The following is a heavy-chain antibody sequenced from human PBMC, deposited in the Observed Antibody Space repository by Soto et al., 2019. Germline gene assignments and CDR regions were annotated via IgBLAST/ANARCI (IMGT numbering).Heavy chain of an antibody. CDR1: GYTFMNYA. J-gene: IGHJ2*01. D-gene: IGHD2-15*01. CDR3: ARCYCSVGSCYTCWHFDL. V-gene: IGHV1-18*01. CDR2: ISPSTGDT. Sequence: QVQLVQSGVEVKEPGASVKLSCQASGYTFMNYAISWVRQAPGQGLEWMGWISPSTGDTDQAQNFQGRVTMTLVTSTNTANMELRTLRSDDSAGYYCARCYCSVGSCYTCWHFDLWGRGTLVTVSS.